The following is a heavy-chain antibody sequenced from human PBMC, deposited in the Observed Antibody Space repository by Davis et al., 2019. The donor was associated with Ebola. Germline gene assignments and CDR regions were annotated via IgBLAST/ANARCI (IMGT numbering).Heavy chain of an antibody. J-gene: IGHJ4*02. Sequence: PGGSLRLSCAASGFTCSSYWMHWVRHAPGKGLVWVSRINSDGSSTSYADSVKGRFTISRDNAKNTLYLQMNSLRAEDTAVYYCASLIAAAAPFDYWGQGTLVTVSS. CDR1: GFTCSSYW. CDR2: INSDGSST. D-gene: IGHD6-13*01. CDR3: ASLIAAAAPFDY. V-gene: IGHV3-74*01.